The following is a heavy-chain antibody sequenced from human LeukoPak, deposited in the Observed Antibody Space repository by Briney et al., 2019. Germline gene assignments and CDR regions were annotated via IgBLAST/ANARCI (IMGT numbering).Heavy chain of an antibody. CDR2: ISSSSSYI. CDR3: ARDRRTGYYAGMAV. D-gene: IGHD4-17*01. J-gene: IGHJ6*02. V-gene: IGHV3-21*01. CDR1: GFTFSSYS. Sequence: GGSLRLSCAASGFTFSSYSMNWVRQAPGKGLEWVSSISSSSSYIYYADSVKGRFTISRDNAKNSLYLQMNSLRAEDTAVYYCARDRRTGYYAGMAVWAQGPTVTVPS.